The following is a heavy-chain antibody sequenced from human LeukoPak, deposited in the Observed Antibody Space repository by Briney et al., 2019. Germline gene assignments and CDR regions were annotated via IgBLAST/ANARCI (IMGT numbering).Heavy chain of an antibody. CDR3: AREAGGYSEYVITV. CDR1: GFTVSSNY. CDR2: IYSDSST. Sequence: GGSLRLSCAASGFTVSSNYVSWVRQAPGKGLEWVSVIYSDSSTFYAASVRGRFTISRDISKNTLYLQMSSLRPEDTAVYYCAREAGGYSEYVITVWGQGTLVTVSS. V-gene: IGHV3-53*01. D-gene: IGHD1-26*01. J-gene: IGHJ4*02.